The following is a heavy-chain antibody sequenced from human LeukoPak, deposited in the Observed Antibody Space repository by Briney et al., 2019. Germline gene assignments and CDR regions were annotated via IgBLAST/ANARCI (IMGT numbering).Heavy chain of an antibody. CDR2: IYYSGST. CDR3: ASFHDWGSYYYGMDV. J-gene: IGHJ6*02. Sequence: SETLSLTCTVSGGSISSGGYYWSWIRQHPGKGLEWIGYIYYSGSTYYNPSLKSRVTISVDKSKNQFSLKLSSVTAADTAVYYCASFHDWGSYYYGMDVWGQGTTVTVSS. CDR1: GGSISSGGYY. V-gene: IGHV4-31*03. D-gene: IGHD7-27*01.